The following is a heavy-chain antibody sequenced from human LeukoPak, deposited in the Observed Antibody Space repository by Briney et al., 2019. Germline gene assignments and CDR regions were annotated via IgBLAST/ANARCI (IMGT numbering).Heavy chain of an antibody. CDR3: ASTRDGGVPAAIDYLDYYYYMDV. Sequence: VASVKVSCKASGGTFSSYAISWVRQAPGQGLEWMGGTIPIFGTANYAQKFQGRVTITADESTSTAYMELSSLRSEDTAVYYCASTRDGGVPAAIDYLDYYYYMDVWGKGTTVTVSS. V-gene: IGHV1-69*01. CDR2: TIPIFGTA. D-gene: IGHD2-2*02. J-gene: IGHJ6*03. CDR1: GGTFSSYA.